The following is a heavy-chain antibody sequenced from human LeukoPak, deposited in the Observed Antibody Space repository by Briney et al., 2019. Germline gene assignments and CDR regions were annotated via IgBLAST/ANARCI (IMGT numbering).Heavy chain of an antibody. Sequence: GGSLRLSCAASGITFGNNWMHWGRHGPGKGLGWISRINSDGGGAIYADSVKGRFTVSRDNAKNTLYLQMNSLRAEDTAVYYCARDVPHNWFDTWGQGTLVTVSS. V-gene: IGHV3-74*01. CDR3: ARDVPHNWFDT. CDR1: GITFGNNW. CDR2: INSDGGGA. J-gene: IGHJ5*02.